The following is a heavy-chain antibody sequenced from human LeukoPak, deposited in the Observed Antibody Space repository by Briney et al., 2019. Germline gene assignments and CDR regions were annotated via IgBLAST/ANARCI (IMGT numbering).Heavy chain of an antibody. CDR3: ATLLSSSYYFDY. J-gene: IGHJ4*02. CDR1: GGSLSDYY. D-gene: IGHD3-10*02. V-gene: IGHV4-34*01. CDR2: IYHSGIT. Sequence: ASETLSLTCAVYGGSLSDYYWGWIRQPPGKGLEWIGNIYHSGITYYNLYNPSLKSRVIISVDTSKNHFSLKLSSVTAADTAVYFCATLLSSSYYFDYWGQGTLVTVSS.